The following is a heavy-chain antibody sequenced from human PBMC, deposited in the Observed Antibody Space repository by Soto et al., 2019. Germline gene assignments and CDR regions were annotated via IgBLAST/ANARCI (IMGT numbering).Heavy chain of an antibody. CDR1: GFTFSHFA. D-gene: IGHD3-10*01. CDR2: LSGGDDST. CDR3: AKKYHYGSGTYLYYFDY. Sequence: EVPLLESGGGLVQPGGSLRLSCAASGFTFSHFAMSWVRQAPGKGLEWVSTLSGGDDSTYYADSVKDRFTISRDNSKNTLDLQLNSRRAEDTAVYYCAKKYHYGSGTYLYYFDYWGQGSLVTVSS. J-gene: IGHJ4*02. V-gene: IGHV3-23*01.